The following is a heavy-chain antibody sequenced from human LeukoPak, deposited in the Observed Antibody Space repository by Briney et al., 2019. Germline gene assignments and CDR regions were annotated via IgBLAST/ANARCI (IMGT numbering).Heavy chain of an antibody. CDR2: ISSSSSYI. D-gene: IGHD3-22*01. V-gene: IGHV3-21*01. J-gene: IGHJ4*02. CDR3: ARDDSSGYYYGPRYYFDY. CDR1: GFTFSSYS. Sequence: TGGSLRLSCAASGFTFSSYSMNWVRQAPGKGLEWVSSISSSSSYIYYADSVKGRFTISRDNAKNSLYLQMNSLRAEDTAVYYCARDDSSGYYYGPRYYFDYWGQGTLVTVSP.